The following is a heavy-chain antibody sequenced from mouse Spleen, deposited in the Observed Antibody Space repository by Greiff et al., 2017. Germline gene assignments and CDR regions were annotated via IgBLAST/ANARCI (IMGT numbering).Heavy chain of an antibody. V-gene: IGHV5-6-3*01. CDR3: AREYYGSSSAWFAY. J-gene: IGHJ3*01. CDR1: GFTFSSYG. D-gene: IGHD1-1*01. CDR2: INSNGGST. Sequence: EVKVEESGGGLVQPGGSLKLSCAASGFTFSSYGMSWVRQTPDKRLELVATINSNGGSTYYPDSVKGRFTISRDNAKNTLYLQMSSLKSEDTAMYYCAREYYGSSSAWFAYWGQGTLVTVSA.